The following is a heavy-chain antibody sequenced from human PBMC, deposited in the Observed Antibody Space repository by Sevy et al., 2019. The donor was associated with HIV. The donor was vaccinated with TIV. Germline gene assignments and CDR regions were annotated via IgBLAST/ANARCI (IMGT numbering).Heavy chain of an antibody. CDR1: GFTFGSYW. Sequence: GGSLRLSCAASGFTFGSYWMTWVRQAPGKGLEWVANIKEDGSGRSYVDSVRGRFTVSRDNAKKTLYLQMNNLRGEDTALYYCARLYSSSSGRGLDNWGQGALVTVSS. CDR2: IKEDGSGR. D-gene: IGHD6-6*01. J-gene: IGHJ4*02. CDR3: ARLYSSSSGRGLDN. V-gene: IGHV3-7*01.